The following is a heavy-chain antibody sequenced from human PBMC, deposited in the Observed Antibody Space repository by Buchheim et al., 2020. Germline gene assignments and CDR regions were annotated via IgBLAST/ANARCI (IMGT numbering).Heavy chain of an antibody. CDR3: ARGTSFFFDP. CDR2: INHRGST. J-gene: IGHJ5*02. Sequence: QVQLQQWGAGLLKPSETLSLTCAVYGGSFSGYYWGWIRQSPGKGLEWFGEINHRGSTNYNPSLKSRVTISVDTSKNQFSLKLSSVTAADTAVYYCARGTSFFFDPWGQGTL. V-gene: IGHV4-34*01. CDR1: GGSFSGYY. D-gene: IGHD3-16*01.